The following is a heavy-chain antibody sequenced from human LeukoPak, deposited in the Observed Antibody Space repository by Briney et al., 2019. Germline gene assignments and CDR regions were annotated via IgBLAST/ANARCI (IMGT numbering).Heavy chain of an antibody. V-gene: IGHV4-30-4*07. Sequence: SETLSLTCAVSGDSISAAGYSWNWIRQPPGRELEWIGYLFYRGNPYYNPSLKSRVTILGDMSKNHFSLKLTDVTAADTAVYYCARSQYGSGFGPWGQGILVTVSS. CDR2: LFYRGNP. CDR3: ARSQYGSGFGP. CDR1: GDSISAAGYS. D-gene: IGHD3-10*01. J-gene: IGHJ5*02.